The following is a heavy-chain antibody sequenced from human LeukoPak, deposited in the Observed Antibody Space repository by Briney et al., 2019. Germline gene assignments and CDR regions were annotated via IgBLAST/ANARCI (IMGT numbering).Heavy chain of an antibody. CDR3: AKGMHIVAVTASLGMDV. CDR1: GFTFDDYA. V-gene: IGHV3-9*01. J-gene: IGHJ6*02. CDR2: ISWSSGSI. Sequence: QPGRSLRLSCAASGFTFDDYAMHWVRQAPGKGLEWVSGISWSSGSIGYADSVKGRFTISRDNAKNSLYLQMNSLRAEDTALYYCAKGMHIVAVTASLGMDVWGQGTTVTVSS. D-gene: IGHD2-21*02.